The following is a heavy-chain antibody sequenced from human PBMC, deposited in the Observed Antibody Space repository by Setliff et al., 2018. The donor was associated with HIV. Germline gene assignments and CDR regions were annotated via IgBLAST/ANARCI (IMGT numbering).Heavy chain of an antibody. Sequence: SETLSLTCTVSGGSIDTGGYYWSWIRQHPGKGLEWIGYIFYSGSTYYNPSLKSRVTLSVDTSKNRFFLKLSSVTAADAAVYYCASAPRQDVELRFDNWGQGTVVTVSS. J-gene: IGHJ5*02. D-gene: IGHD2-8*01. CDR2: IFYSGST. CDR1: GGSIDTGGYY. CDR3: ASAPRQDVELRFDN. V-gene: IGHV4-31*03.